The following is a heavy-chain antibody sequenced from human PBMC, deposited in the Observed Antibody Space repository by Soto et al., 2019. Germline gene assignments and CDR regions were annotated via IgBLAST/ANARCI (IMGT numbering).Heavy chain of an antibody. CDR1: GFTVNSNC. Sequence: EAQLVESGGGLIQPGGSLRLSCAASGFTVNSNCMAWVRQAPGKGLEWVSIIYGSGSTYCADSVRGRFIISRDISKNTLYLQMNSLRAEDTAVYYCAGRGGGYYYGMDVWGQGTTVTVSS. J-gene: IGHJ6*02. D-gene: IGHD3-16*01. V-gene: IGHV3-53*01. CDR3: AGRGGGYYYGMDV. CDR2: IYGSGST.